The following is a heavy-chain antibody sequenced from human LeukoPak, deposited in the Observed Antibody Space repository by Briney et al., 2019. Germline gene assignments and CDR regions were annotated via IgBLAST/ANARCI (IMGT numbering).Heavy chain of an antibody. CDR3: ARGGWFGEFEAWFDP. CDR1: GFTFSSYG. V-gene: IGHV3-30*03. J-gene: IGHJ5*02. D-gene: IGHD3-10*01. Sequence: PGGSLRLSCAASGFTFSSYGMHWVRQAPGKGLEWVAVISYDGNTKYYADSVKGRFTIPRDNSKNTLYLQMNSLKPEDTAVYYCARGGWFGEFEAWFDPWGQGTLVTVSS. CDR2: ISYDGNTK.